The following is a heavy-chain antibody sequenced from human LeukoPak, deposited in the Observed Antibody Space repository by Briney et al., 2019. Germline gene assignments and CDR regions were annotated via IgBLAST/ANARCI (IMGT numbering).Heavy chain of an antibody. CDR3: TRHYFSD. J-gene: IGHJ4*02. CDR1: EFTISDHY. D-gene: IGHD2-15*01. Sequence: GRPLRLSCAASEFTISDHYMDWVRQAPGKGLEWIGRTSNKADSYTTYYAASVRGRFSISRDDSQNFLKLQMTSLKAEDTDVYYCTRHYFSDWGQGTLVTVSS. CDR2: TSNKADSYTT. V-gene: IGHV3-72*01.